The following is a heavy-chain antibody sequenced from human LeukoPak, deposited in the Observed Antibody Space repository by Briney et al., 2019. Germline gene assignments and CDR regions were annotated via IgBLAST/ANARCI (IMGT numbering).Heavy chain of an antibody. J-gene: IGHJ4*02. CDR3: AKDAHQQGSDFWTS. CDR2: ISASGGNT. Sequence: PGESLRLSCAASGFSFSNYGMTWDRQAPGKGLDWVSAISASGGNTYYADSVKGRFTISRDNSKNTLYLQMNSLRVEDTAVYYCAKDAHQQGSDFWTSWGQGTLVTVSS. D-gene: IGHD3-3*01. CDR1: GFSFSNYG. V-gene: IGHV3-23*01.